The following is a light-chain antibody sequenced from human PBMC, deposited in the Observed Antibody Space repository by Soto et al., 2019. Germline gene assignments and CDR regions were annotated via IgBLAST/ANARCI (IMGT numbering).Light chain of an antibody. CDR2: DAS. J-gene: IGKJ2*01. CDR3: QQNDSLPYT. V-gene: IGKV1-33*01. Sequence: DIQMTQSPSSLSASVGDRVTITCQASQDISNYLNWYQQKPGKAPKLLIYDASNLETGVPSRFSRSGSGTDFTFTIRSLQPEDIATYYCQQNDSLPYTFGPGTKLDIK. CDR1: QDISNY.